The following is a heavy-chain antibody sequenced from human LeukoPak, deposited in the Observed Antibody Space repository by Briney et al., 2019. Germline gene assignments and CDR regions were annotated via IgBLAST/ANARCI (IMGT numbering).Heavy chain of an antibody. D-gene: IGHD2-15*01. J-gene: IGHJ1*01. Sequence: GGSLRLSCAASGFTFSNYSMDWVRQAPGKGLEWVSSISSSSSYIYYADSVKGRFTISRDNAKNSLYLQMNSLRAEDTAVYYCARSYCSGGSCRLPQYFQHWGQGALVTVSS. V-gene: IGHV3-21*01. CDR3: ARSYCSGGSCRLPQYFQH. CDR2: ISSSSSYI. CDR1: GFTFSNYS.